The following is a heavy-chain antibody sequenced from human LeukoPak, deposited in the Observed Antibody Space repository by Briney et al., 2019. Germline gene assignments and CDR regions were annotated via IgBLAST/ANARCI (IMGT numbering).Heavy chain of an antibody. CDR1: GFTFSAYS. V-gene: IGHV3-21*01. CDR2: ISSSSTYI. J-gene: IGHJ4*02. D-gene: IGHD4-17*01. Sequence: PGGSLRLSCAASGFTFSAYSMNWVRQAPGKGLEWVSSISSSSTYIYYADSVKGRFTISRDDAKNSLFLQMSSLRAEDTAVYYCARHPSETDYGFDYWGQGTLVTVSS. CDR3: ARHPSETDYGFDY.